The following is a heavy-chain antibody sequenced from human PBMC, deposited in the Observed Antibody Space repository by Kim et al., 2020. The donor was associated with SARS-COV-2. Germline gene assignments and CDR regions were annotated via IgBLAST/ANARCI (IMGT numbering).Heavy chain of an antibody. Sequence: SVKVSCKASGFTFTSSAVQWVRQARGQRLEWIGWIVVGSGNTNYAQKFQERVTITRDMSTSTAYMELSSLRSEDTAVYYCAADGIVGAPSYFDYWGQGTLVTVSS. V-gene: IGHV1-58*01. D-gene: IGHD1-26*01. CDR1: GFTFTSSA. J-gene: IGHJ4*02. CDR2: IVVGSGNT. CDR3: AADGIVGAPSYFDY.